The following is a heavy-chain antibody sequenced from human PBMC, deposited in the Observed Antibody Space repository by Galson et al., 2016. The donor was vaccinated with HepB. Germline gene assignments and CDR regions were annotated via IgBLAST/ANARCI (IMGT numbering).Heavy chain of an antibody. J-gene: IGHJ4*02. V-gene: IGHV3-23*01. CDR1: GFTFSSYT. Sequence: SLRLSCAASGFTFSSYTMTWVRQAPGKGLEWVSAISGGGGHTYYADSVKGRFTTSRDKSKNTLYLQMNSLRAEETALYYCAKQASGGFLPLTSFDFWGQGTLVTVSS. CDR3: AKQASGGFLPLTSFDF. D-gene: IGHD4-11*01. CDR2: ISGGGGHT.